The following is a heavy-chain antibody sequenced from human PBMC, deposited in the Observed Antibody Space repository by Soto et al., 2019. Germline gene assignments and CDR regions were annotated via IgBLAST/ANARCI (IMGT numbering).Heavy chain of an antibody. V-gene: IGHV2-5*02. CDR2: IYWDDDK. D-gene: IGHD3-3*01. CDR1: GFSLTTSGVG. CDR3: AHRVLRTIFGLVTTTAIYFDF. Sequence: QITLNESGPTQVKPRQTLTLTCTFSGFSLTTSGVGVGWIRQSPGKAPEWLALIYWDDDKRYSPSLKSRLTITKDTPKNQVVLTMAALDPADTVTYYRAHRVLRTIFGLVTTTAIYFDFWAQGTPVAVSS. J-gene: IGHJ4*02.